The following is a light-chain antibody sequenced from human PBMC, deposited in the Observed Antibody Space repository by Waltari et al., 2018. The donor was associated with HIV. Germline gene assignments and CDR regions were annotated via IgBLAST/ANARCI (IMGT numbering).Light chain of an antibody. J-gene: IGLJ3*02. Sequence: QSALTQPASVSGSLGPSITIPCIGTSSDIGSYHYVSWYQHHPDKAPTLVIYDANARPSGVPFRFSGSKSGNTASLTISGLQAEDEADYYCSSYTSTSTLLFGGGTKVTVL. CDR3: SSYTSTSTLL. CDR1: SSDIGSYHY. V-gene: IGLV2-14*01. CDR2: DAN.